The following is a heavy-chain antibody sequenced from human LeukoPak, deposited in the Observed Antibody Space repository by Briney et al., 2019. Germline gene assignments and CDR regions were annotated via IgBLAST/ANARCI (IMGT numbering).Heavy chain of an antibody. CDR3: ARGSPRSTSCYVCIDY. J-gene: IGHJ4*02. CDR2: ISSSSSYI. V-gene: IGHV3-21*01. CDR1: GFTFSSYA. Sequence: GGSLRLSCAASGFTFSSYAMSWVRQAPGKGLEWVSSISSSSSYIYYADSVKGRFTISRDNAKNSLYLQMNSLRAEDTAVYYCARGSPRSTSCYVCIDYWGQGTLVTVSS. D-gene: IGHD2-2*01.